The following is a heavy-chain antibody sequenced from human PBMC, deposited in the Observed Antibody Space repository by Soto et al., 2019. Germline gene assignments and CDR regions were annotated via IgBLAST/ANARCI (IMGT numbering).Heavy chain of an antibody. CDR2: IYYSGST. J-gene: IGHJ4*02. Sequence: PSETLSLTCTVSGGSISSYYWSWIRQPPGKGLEWIGYIYYSGSTNYNPSLKSRVTISVDTSKNQFSLKLSSVTAADTAVYYCARSQMGGYCSGGSCYPFDYWGQGTLVTVSS. CDR3: ARSQMGGYCSGGSCYPFDY. V-gene: IGHV4-59*01. D-gene: IGHD2-15*01. CDR1: GGSISSYY.